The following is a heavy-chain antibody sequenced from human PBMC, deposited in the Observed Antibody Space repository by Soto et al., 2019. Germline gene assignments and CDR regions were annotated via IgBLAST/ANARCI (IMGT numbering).Heavy chain of an antibody. D-gene: IGHD3-22*01. CDR3: AREWWLYVGSSHPFDS. CDR1: GFTFSSYA. V-gene: IGHV3-30-3*01. Sequence: GGSLRLSCAASGFTFSSYAMHWVRQAPGKGLEWGAVISYDGSNKYYADSVKGRFTISRDNSKNTLYLQMNSLRAEDTAVYYCAREWWLYVGSSHPFDSWSQGTLVTVSS. CDR2: ISYDGSNK. J-gene: IGHJ4*02.